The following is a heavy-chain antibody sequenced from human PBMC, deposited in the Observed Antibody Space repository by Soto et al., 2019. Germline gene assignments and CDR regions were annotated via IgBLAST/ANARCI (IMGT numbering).Heavy chain of an antibody. D-gene: IGHD1-26*01. Sequence: SQTLSLTCAITGDSVSSNSAGWSWVRQTPSRGLEWLGRTYYRSKWYYEYAVSVRGRITINPDTSKNQYSLQLNSVTPEDTAVYFCARGEQYSGRIFDYWGQGTLVTVSS. J-gene: IGHJ4*01. CDR3: ARGEQYSGRIFDY. CDR1: GDSVSSNSAG. CDR2: TYYRSKWYY. V-gene: IGHV6-1*01.